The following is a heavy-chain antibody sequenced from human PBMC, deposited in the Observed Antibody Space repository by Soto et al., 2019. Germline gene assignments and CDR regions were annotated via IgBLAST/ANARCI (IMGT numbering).Heavy chain of an antibody. Sequence: QVQLQQWGAGLLKPSETLSLTCAVYGGSFSGYYWSWIRQPPGKGLEWIGEINHSGSTNYNPSLKSRVTISVDTSKNQFSLKLSSVTAADTAVYYCATGRVGSGTNWFDPWGQGTLVTVSS. J-gene: IGHJ5*02. V-gene: IGHV4-34*01. CDR1: GGSFSGYY. CDR3: ATGRVGSGTNWFDP. D-gene: IGHD3-10*01. CDR2: INHSGST.